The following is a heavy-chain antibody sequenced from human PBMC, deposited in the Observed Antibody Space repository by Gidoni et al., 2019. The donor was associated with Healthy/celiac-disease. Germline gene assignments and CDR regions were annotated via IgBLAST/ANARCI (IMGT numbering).Heavy chain of an antibody. CDR3: AKDEGYCSSTSCSCFDY. Sequence: EVQLLESGGGLVQPGGSLRLSCAAPGSTFSSCAMSWVRQAPGKGLEWGSAISGSGGSTYYADSVKGRFTISRDNSKNTLYLQMNSLRAEDTAVYYCAKDEGYCSSTSCSCFDYWGQGTLVTVSS. CDR1: GSTFSSCA. CDR2: ISGSGGST. D-gene: IGHD2-2*01. J-gene: IGHJ4*02. V-gene: IGHV3-23*01.